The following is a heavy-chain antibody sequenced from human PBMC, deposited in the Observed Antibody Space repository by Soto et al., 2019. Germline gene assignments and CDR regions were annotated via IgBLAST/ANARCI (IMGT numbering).Heavy chain of an antibody. V-gene: IGHV1-69*13. Sequence: SVKVSCKASGGTFSSYAISWVRQAPGQGLEWMGGIIPIFGTANYAQKFQGRVTITADESTSTAYMELSSLRSEGTAVYYCARVSNVVVPAATYYYYGMDVWGQGTTVTVSS. CDR3: ARVSNVVVPAATYYYYGMDV. J-gene: IGHJ6*02. D-gene: IGHD2-2*01. CDR1: GGTFSSYA. CDR2: IIPIFGTA.